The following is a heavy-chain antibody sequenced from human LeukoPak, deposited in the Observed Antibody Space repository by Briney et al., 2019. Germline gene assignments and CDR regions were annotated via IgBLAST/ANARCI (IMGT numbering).Heavy chain of an antibody. CDR2: IIPIFGTA. Sequence: SVKVSCKASGGTFSSYAISWVRQAPGQGLEWMGGIIPIFGTANYAQKFQGRVTITADESTSTAYMELSSLRSEDTAVYYCARDLKRYDFWSGYSQNPYFDYWGQGTLVTVSS. CDR1: GGTFSSYA. J-gene: IGHJ4*02. CDR3: ARDLKRYDFWSGYSQNPYFDY. V-gene: IGHV1-69*01. D-gene: IGHD3-3*01.